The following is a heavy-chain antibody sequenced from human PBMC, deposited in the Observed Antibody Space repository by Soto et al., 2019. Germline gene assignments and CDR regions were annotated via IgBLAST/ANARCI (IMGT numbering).Heavy chain of an antibody. Sequence: QVQLVESGGGVVQPGRSLRLSCSASGFTFSDYAINWVRQAPGKGLEWVASISGDGINKYIADSVKGRFIISRDNSKNTVLLQMSSLGPEDTAVYYCARAVVLTFTRFYDMDVWGQGTTVTVSS. CDR1: GFTFSDYA. CDR3: ARAVVLTFTRFYDMDV. V-gene: IGHV3-30-3*01. D-gene: IGHD3-9*01. CDR2: ISGDGINK. J-gene: IGHJ6*02.